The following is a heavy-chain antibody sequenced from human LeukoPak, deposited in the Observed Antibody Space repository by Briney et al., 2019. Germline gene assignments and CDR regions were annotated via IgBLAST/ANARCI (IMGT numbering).Heavy chain of an antibody. CDR3: ARVRGPNITMRTGWIDP. CDR1: GGTFSSYA. J-gene: IGHJ5*02. Sequence: SVKVSCKASGGTFSSYAISWVRQAPGQGLEWMGGIIPIFGTANYAQKFQGRVTITADESTSTAYMELSSLRSEDTAVYYCARVRGPNITMRTGWIDPWGQGTLVTVSS. V-gene: IGHV1-69*13. D-gene: IGHD3-10*01. CDR2: IIPIFGTA.